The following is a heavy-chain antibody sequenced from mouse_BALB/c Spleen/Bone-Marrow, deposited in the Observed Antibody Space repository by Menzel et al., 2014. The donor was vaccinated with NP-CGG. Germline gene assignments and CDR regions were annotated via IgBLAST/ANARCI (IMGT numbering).Heavy chain of an antibody. J-gene: IGHJ3*01. D-gene: IGHD2-3*01. CDR2: INPDSRTI. V-gene: IGHV4-1*02. CDR1: GFDFSRYW. Sequence: DVMLVESGGGLVQPGGSLKVSCAASGFDFSRYWMSWVRQAPGKGLEWIGEINPDSRTINYTPSLKDKFIISRDNAKNTLYLQMSKVGSEDTALYYCSRLGYYGGFAYWGQGTLVTVSA. CDR3: SRLGYYGGFAY.